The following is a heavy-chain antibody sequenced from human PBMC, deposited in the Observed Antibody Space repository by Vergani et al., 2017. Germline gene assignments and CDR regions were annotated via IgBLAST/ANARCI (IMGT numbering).Heavy chain of an antibody. J-gene: IGHJ3*02. CDR1: GYSFTSYW. D-gene: IGHD3-22*01. CDR2: IYPGDSDT. Sequence: EVQLVQSGAEVKKPGESLKISCKVSGYSFTSYWIGWVRQMPGKGLEWMGIIYPGDSDTRYSPSFQGQVTISADKSISTAYLQWSSLKASDTAMYYCARQRKVVVIPITNAFDIWGQGTMVTVSS. V-gene: IGHV5-51*01. CDR3: ARQRKVVVIPITNAFDI.